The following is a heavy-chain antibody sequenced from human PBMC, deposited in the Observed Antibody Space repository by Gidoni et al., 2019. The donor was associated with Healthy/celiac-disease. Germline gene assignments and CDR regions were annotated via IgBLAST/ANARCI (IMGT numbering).Heavy chain of an antibody. J-gene: IGHJ6*02. D-gene: IGHD3-10*01. CDR3: ARDQFWFGEGGMDV. CDR2: IKQDGSEK. Sequence: EVQLVESGGGLVQPGGSLRLSCAASGFTFRSYWMSWVRQAPGKGLEWVANIKQDGSEKYYVDSVKGRFTISRDNAKNSLYLQMNSLRAEDTAVYYCARDQFWFGEGGMDVWGQGTTVTVSS. V-gene: IGHV3-7*03. CDR1: GFTFRSYW.